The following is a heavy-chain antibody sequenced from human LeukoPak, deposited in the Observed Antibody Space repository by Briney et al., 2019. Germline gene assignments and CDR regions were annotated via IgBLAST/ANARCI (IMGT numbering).Heavy chain of an antibody. D-gene: IGHD2-2*01. CDR1: GYSISSGYY. CDR3: ATIGYCSSTSCGDAFDI. CDR2: IYTSGST. J-gene: IGHJ3*02. Sequence: SETLSLTCAVSGYSISSGYYWGWIRQPAGKGLEWIGRIYTSGSTNYNPSLKSRVTMSVDTSKNQFSLKLSSVTAADTAVYYCATIGYCSSTSCGDAFDIWGQGTMVTVSS. V-gene: IGHV4-4*07.